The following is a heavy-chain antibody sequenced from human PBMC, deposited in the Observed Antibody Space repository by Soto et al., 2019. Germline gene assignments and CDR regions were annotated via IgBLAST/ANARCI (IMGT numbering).Heavy chain of an antibody. CDR2: IYYSGST. CDR1: GGSISSSSYY. Sequence: SETLSLTCTVSGGSISSSSYYWGWIRQPPGKGLEWIGSIYYSGSTYYNPSLKSRVTISVDTSKNQFSLKLSSVTAADTAVYYCARHGLTIFGVVIYSEGFDPWGQGTLVTVSS. J-gene: IGHJ5*02. CDR3: ARHGLTIFGVVIYSEGFDP. V-gene: IGHV4-39*01. D-gene: IGHD3-3*01.